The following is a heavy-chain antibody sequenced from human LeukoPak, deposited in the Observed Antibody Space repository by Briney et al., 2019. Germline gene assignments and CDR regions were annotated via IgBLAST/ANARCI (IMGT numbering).Heavy chain of an antibody. J-gene: IGHJ4*02. CDR1: GYTFTSYD. D-gene: IGHD3-22*01. Sequence: ASVKVSGKASGYTFTSYDINWVRQATGQGLEWMGWMNPNSGNTGYAQKFQGRVTMTRNTSISTAYMELSSLRSEDTAVYYCARGRGHYDSSGYYPGFWGQGTLVTVSS. CDR3: ARGRGHYDSSGYYPGF. CDR2: MNPNSGNT. V-gene: IGHV1-8*01.